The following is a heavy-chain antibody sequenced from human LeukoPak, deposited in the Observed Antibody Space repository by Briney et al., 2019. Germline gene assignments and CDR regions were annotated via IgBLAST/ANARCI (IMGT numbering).Heavy chain of an antibody. J-gene: IGHJ4*02. CDR3: ARVNGKGGVADY. CDR1: GGTFSSYA. Sequence: ASVKVSCKASGGTFSSYAISWVRQAPGQGLEWMGWINPNSGGTNYAQKFQGRVTMTRDTSISTAYMELSRLRSDDTAVYYCARVNGKGGVADYWGQGTLVTVSS. CDR2: INPNSGGT. D-gene: IGHD3-16*01. V-gene: IGHV1-2*02.